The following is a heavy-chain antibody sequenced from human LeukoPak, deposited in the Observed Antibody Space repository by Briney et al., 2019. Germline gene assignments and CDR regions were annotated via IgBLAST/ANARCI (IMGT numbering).Heavy chain of an antibody. J-gene: IGHJ4*02. Sequence: PGGSLRLSCAASGFTVSSNYMSWVRQAPGKGLEWVSVIYSGDSTYHADSVKGRFTISRDNSKNTLFLQMNSLRAEDTAVYYCARDTYSSPDYWGQGTLVTVSS. CDR2: IYSGDST. CDR3: ARDTYSSPDY. V-gene: IGHV3-53*01. CDR1: GFTVSSNY. D-gene: IGHD6-13*01.